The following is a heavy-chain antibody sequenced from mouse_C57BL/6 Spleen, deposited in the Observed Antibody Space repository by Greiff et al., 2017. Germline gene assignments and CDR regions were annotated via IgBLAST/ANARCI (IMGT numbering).Heavy chain of an antibody. D-gene: IGHD1-1*01. CDR2: ISYDGSN. CDR3: ARGGSSRPFAY. V-gene: IGHV3-6*01. Sequence: EVKLVESGPGLVKPSQSLSLTCSVTGYSITSGYYWNWIRQFPGNKLEWMGYISYDGSNNSNPSLKNRISITRDTSKNQFFLKLNSVTTEYTATYYCARGGSSRPFAYWGQGTLVTVSA. CDR1: GYSITSGYY. J-gene: IGHJ3*01.